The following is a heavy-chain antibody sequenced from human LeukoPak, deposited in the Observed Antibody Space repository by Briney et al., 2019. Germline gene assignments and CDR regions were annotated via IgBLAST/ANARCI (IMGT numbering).Heavy chain of an antibody. CDR2: ISSSSSYI. CDR1: GFTFSSYA. J-gene: IGHJ4*02. CDR3: ARVGSSGSYNEDY. V-gene: IGHV3-21*01. Sequence: PGGSLRLSCAASGFTFSSYAMSWVRQAPGKGLEWVSSISSSSSYIYYADSVKGRFTISRDNAKNSLYLQMNTLRAEDTAVYYCARVGSSGSYNEDYWGQGTLDTVST. D-gene: IGHD1-26*01.